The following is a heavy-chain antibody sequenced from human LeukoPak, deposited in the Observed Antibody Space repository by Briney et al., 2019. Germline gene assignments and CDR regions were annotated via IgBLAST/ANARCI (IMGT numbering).Heavy chain of an antibody. CDR3: ARDRGGSGWYDY. CDR1: GFTFSSYS. V-gene: IGHV3-21*01. Sequence: GGSLRLSCAASGFTFSSYSMNWVHQAPGKGLEWVSSISSSGSYIYYADSVKGRFTISRDNAKNSLYLQMSSLRVEDTAVYYCARDRGGSGWYDYWGQGTLVSVSS. CDR2: ISSSGSYI. J-gene: IGHJ4*02. D-gene: IGHD6-19*01.